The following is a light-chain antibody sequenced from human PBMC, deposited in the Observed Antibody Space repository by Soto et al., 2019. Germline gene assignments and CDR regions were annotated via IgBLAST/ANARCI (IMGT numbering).Light chain of an antibody. CDR1: QSVSSSY. Sequence: EIVLTQSPGTLSLSPVERATLSCMASQSVSSSYLAWYQQKPGQAPRPVIYGASTRATGIPARFSGSGSGTEFTLTISSLQSEDLAVYYCLQYSNWPRTFGQGTKVDIK. J-gene: IGKJ1*01. CDR2: GAS. V-gene: IGKV3-15*01. CDR3: LQYSNWPRT.